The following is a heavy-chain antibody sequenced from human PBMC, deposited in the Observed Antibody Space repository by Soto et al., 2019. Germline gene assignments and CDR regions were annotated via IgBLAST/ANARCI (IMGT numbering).Heavy chain of an antibody. D-gene: IGHD3-3*01. CDR2: IIPIFGAP. CDR3: AGSTEWSDAPHEAVISTFGFY. CDR1: GDTFSKYA. V-gene: IGHV1-69*01. J-gene: IGHJ4*02. Sequence: QVRLVQSGTEVKKPGSSVKVSCQASGDTFSKYAISWVRQAPGQGLEWMGGIIPIFGAPNHAQKFQGRVTITAEESTTTLHMELTRLTSEDTALYYCAGSTEWSDAPHEAVISTFGFYWGQGTLVTVSS.